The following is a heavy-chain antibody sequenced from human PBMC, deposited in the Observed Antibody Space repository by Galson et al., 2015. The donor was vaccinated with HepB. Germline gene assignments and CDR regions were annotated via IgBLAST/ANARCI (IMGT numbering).Heavy chain of an antibody. J-gene: IGHJ6*02. CDR2: ISSSSSTI. CDR1: GFTFSSYS. D-gene: IGHD3-22*01. V-gene: IGHV3-48*01. CDR3: ARTYDSSGYYHPPNYYGMDV. Sequence: LRLSCAASGFTFSSYSMNWVRQAPGKVLEWVSYISSSSSTIYYADSVKGRFTISRDNAKNSLYLQMNSLRAEDTAVYYCARTYDSSGYYHPPNYYGMDVWGQGTTVTVSS.